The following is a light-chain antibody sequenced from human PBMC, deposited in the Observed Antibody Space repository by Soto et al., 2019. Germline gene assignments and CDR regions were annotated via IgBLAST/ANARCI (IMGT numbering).Light chain of an antibody. CDR3: QQYADWPPLT. J-gene: IGKJ4*01. CDR2: GAS. Sequence: EIVMTQSPATLSVSPGDRATLSCRASQSVSSNLAWYQQKPDQAPRLVIYGASTRATAIPVRFSGSGSGTEFTLTISSLQSEDFAVYYCQQYADWPPLTFGGGTKVEIK. CDR1: QSVSSN. V-gene: IGKV3-15*01.